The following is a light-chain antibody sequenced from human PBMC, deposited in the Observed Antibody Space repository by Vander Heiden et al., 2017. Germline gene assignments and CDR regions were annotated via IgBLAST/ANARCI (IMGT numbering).Light chain of an antibody. CDR3: QQSDSTLWT. J-gene: IGKJ1*01. CDR2: AAS. Sequence: DIQMTQSPSSLSASVGDRVTITCRASQSISSYLNWYQQKPGKAPKLLIYAASSLQSGVPPRFSGSGSGTDFTLTISSLQPEDFATYYCQQSDSTLWTFGQGTKVEIK. CDR1: QSISSY. V-gene: IGKV1-39*01.